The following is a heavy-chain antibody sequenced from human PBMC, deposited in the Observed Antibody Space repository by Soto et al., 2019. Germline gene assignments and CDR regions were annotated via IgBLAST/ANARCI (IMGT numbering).Heavy chain of an antibody. CDR3: ATLAVAGEGSDY. J-gene: IGHJ4*02. Sequence: GGSLRLSCAASGFTFRIYAIHWVRRAPGKGLEWVAVISYDGSNKYYADSVKGRFTISRDNSKNTLYLQMNSLRAEDTAVYYCATLAVAGEGSDYWGQGTLVTVSS. CDR1: GFTFRIYA. V-gene: IGHV3-30-3*01. D-gene: IGHD6-19*01. CDR2: ISYDGSNK.